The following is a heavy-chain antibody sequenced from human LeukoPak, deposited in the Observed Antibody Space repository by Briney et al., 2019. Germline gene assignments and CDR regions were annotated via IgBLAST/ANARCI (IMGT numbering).Heavy chain of an antibody. D-gene: IGHD3-22*01. CDR1: GFAFNYAW. CDR3: VKVDT. J-gene: IGHJ4*02. CDR2: ISSSSSYI. Sequence: GGSLRLSCAASGFAFNYAWVSWVRQAPGKGLEWVSSISSSSSYIYYADSVEGRFTISRDNSRNTLYLQMDSLSAKDTAVYYCVKVDTWGQGTLVTVSS. V-gene: IGHV3-21*01.